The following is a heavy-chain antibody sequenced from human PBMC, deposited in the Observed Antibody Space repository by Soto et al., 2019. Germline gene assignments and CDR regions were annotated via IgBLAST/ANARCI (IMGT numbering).Heavy chain of an antibody. J-gene: IGHJ4*02. D-gene: IGHD3-10*02. CDR3: AHRLCDNSLYWYVGFFDY. CDR1: GFSLSTTGVG. V-gene: IGHV2-5*02. Sequence: QITLKESGPTLVKPTQTLTLTCTFSGFSLSTTGVGVGWIRQPPGKALECLALIYWDDDKRYSPSLKSRLTITKDTSRNLVVLTMTNMDPVDTATYYCAHRLCDNSLYWYVGFFDYWGQGALVTVSS. CDR2: IYWDDDK.